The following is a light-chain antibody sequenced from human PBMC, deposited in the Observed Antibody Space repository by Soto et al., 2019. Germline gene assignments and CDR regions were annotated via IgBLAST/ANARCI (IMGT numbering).Light chain of an antibody. CDR1: QDIRNA. CDR3: LKDYNYIWT. J-gene: IGKJ1*01. CDR2: AAS. V-gene: IGKV1-6*01. Sequence: AIQMTQSPSSLSASVGDRVTITCRTSQDIRNALGWFQQKPGRAPKLLIYAASTLKSGVPSRFSGSASGTDFTLTISGLQPEDFATYYCLKDYNYIWTFGQGTKVDIK.